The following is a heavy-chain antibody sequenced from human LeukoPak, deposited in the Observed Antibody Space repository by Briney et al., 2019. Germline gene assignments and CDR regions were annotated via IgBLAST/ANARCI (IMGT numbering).Heavy chain of an antibody. D-gene: IGHD4-11*01. J-gene: IGHJ4*02. CDR2: IRYDGSNK. Sequence: PGGSLRLSCAASGFTFSSYGMHWVRQAPGKGLEWVAFIRYDGSNKYYADSVKGRFTISRDNSKNTLYLQMNSLRAEDTAVYYCAKDLPFWSHSNYADMIPDYWGQGTLVTVSS. V-gene: IGHV3-30*02. CDR3: AKDLPFWSHSNYADMIPDY. CDR1: GFTFSSYG.